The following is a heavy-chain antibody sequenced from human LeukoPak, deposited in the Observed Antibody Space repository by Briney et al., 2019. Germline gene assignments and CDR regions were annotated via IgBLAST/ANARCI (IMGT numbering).Heavy chain of an antibody. Sequence: GGSLRLSCAASGFTVSSNYMSWVRQAPGKGLEWVSVIYSGGSTYYADSVKGRFTISRDNSKNTLYLRMNSLRAEDTAVYYCARDLHGDLDAFDIWGQGTMVTVSS. CDR2: IYSGGST. CDR1: GFTVSSNY. V-gene: IGHV3-53*01. D-gene: IGHD7-27*01. J-gene: IGHJ3*02. CDR3: ARDLHGDLDAFDI.